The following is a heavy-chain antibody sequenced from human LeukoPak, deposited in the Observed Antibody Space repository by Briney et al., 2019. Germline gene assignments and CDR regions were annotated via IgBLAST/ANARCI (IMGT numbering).Heavy chain of an antibody. CDR1: GGSFSGYY. Sequence: SETLSLTCAVYGGSFSGYYWSWIRQPPGKGLEWIGEINHSGSTNYNPSLKSRVTISVDTSKNPFSLKLSSVTAADTAVYYCARNSVAGTHNWFDPWGQGTLVTVSS. J-gene: IGHJ5*02. CDR2: INHSGST. D-gene: IGHD6-19*01. V-gene: IGHV4-34*01. CDR3: ARNSVAGTHNWFDP.